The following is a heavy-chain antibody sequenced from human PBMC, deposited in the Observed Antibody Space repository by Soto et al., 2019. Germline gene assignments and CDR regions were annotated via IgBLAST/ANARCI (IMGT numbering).Heavy chain of an antibody. CDR2: IIPIFGTA. Sequence: SVKVSCKASGGTFSSYAISWVRQAPGQGLEWMGGIIPIFGTANYAQKFQGRVTITADESTSTAYMELSSLGSEDTAVYYCARESRLLNWFDPWGQGTLVTVS. V-gene: IGHV1-69*13. CDR1: GGTFSSYA. J-gene: IGHJ5*02. CDR3: ARESRLLNWFDP. D-gene: IGHD3-22*01.